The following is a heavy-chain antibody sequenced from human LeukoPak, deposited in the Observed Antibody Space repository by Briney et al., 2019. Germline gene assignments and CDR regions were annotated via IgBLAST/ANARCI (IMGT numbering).Heavy chain of an antibody. J-gene: IGHJ4*02. Sequence: GGSLRLSCAASGFTSSSYGMSWVRQAPGKGLEWVSAINDSGGNTYYADSVKGRFTISRDNSKNTLYLQMNTLRAEDTALYYCAKRVPYSSSSVFFDCWGQGTLVTVSS. CDR3: AKRVPYSSSSVFFDC. CDR2: INDSGGNT. CDR1: GFTSSSYG. V-gene: IGHV3-23*01. D-gene: IGHD6-6*01.